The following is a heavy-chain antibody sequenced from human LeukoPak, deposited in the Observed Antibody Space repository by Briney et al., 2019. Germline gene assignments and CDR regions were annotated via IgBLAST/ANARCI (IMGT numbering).Heavy chain of an antibody. CDR2: FDPEDGET. CDR3: VRDGEGVAISVNYWFDP. V-gene: IGHV1-24*01. J-gene: IGHJ5*02. CDR1: GYTLTELS. Sequence: ASVKVSCKVSGYTLTELSMHWVRQAPGKGLEWMGGFDPEDGETIYAQKFQGRVTMTRDTSTSTAYMELRGLISEDTAVYYCVRDGEGVAISVNYWFDPWGQGTLVTVSS. D-gene: IGHD3-10*01.